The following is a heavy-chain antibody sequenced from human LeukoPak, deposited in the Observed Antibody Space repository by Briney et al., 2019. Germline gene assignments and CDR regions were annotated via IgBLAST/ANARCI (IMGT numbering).Heavy chain of an antibody. J-gene: IGHJ4*02. CDR3: AKVSSGWYGSEPFDY. CDR2: ISWNSGSL. V-gene: IGHV3-9*01. CDR1: GFTFDDYA. D-gene: IGHD6-19*01. Sequence: GGSLRLSCAASGFTFDDYAMHWVRQAPGKGLEWVSGISWNSGSLGYADSVKGRFTISRDNAKNSLYLQMNSLRAEDTALYYCAKVSSGWYGSEPFDYWGQGTLVTVSS.